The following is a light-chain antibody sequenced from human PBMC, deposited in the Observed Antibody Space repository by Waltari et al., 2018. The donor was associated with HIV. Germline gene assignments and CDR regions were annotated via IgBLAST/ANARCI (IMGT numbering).Light chain of an antibody. V-gene: IGLV2-14*03. J-gene: IGLJ1*01. Sequence: QSALTQPASVSGSPGQSITISCTGTSSDVGGYTYVSWYQQHPGKAPKLMIYDVSNRPSGFSNRFSGSKSGNTASLTISGLQAEDEADYYCSSYTSSSPYAFGTGTKVTVL. CDR3: SSYTSSSPYA. CDR2: DVS. CDR1: SSDVGGYTY.